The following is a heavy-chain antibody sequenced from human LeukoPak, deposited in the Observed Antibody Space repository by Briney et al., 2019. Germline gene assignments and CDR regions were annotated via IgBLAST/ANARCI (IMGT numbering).Heavy chain of an antibody. J-gene: IGHJ4*02. Sequence: SETLSLTCTVSGGSISSYYWSWIRQPPGKGLEWIGFIYYSGSTNYNPSLKSRVTISVDTSKNQFSLKLSSVTAADTAVYYCARERVAGTYMGCFDYWGQGTLVTVSS. V-gene: IGHV4-59*01. CDR2: IYYSGST. CDR1: GGSISSYY. CDR3: ARERVAGTYMGCFDY. D-gene: IGHD6-19*01.